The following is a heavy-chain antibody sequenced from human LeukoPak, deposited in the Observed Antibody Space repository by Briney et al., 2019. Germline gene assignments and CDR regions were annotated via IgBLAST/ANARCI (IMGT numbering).Heavy chain of an antibody. V-gene: IGHV3-23*01. Sequence: GGSLRLSCAASGFTFSNYAMSWVRQAPGKGLEWVSSITGSGGSTYYADSVKGRFTISRDNSKNTLDLQMSSLRAEDTAVYYCAKDKGDFWSGHHYWGQGTLVTVSS. D-gene: IGHD3-3*01. J-gene: IGHJ4*02. CDR3: AKDKGDFWSGHHY. CDR2: ITGSGGST. CDR1: GFTFSNYA.